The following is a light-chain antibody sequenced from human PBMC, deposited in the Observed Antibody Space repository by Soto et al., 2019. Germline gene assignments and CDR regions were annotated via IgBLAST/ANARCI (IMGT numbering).Light chain of an antibody. V-gene: IGKV1-6*01. CDR3: LQDDGYPWT. CDR1: QDIRNF. CDR2: GAS. J-gene: IGKJ1*01. Sequence: AIQMTQSPTSLSASVGDRVTISCRASQDIRNFLGWYQRKSGEAPKLLLYGASTLESGVPSRFSGSGFGTDFTLTISSLQAEDFATYYCLQDDGYPWTFGQGTKVEI.